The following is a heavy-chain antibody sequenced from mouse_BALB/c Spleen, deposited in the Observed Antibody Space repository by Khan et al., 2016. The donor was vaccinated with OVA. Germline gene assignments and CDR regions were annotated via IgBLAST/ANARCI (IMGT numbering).Heavy chain of an antibody. Sequence: DVHLVESGGDLVQPGGSRKLSCAASGFTFSSYGMHWVRQAPEKGLEWVAYISGDSNTLYYADTVKGRFTISRDNPRNTLFLQMTSLMSEDTAMYYCATSYFYGYYFDYWGPGTTLTVSS. V-gene: IGHV5-17*02. CDR2: ISGDSNTL. CDR1: GFTFSSYG. D-gene: IGHD1-1*01. J-gene: IGHJ2*01. CDR3: ATSYFYGYYFDY.